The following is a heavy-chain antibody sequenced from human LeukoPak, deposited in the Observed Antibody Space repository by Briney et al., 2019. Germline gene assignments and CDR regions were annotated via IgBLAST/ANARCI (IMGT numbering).Heavy chain of an antibody. V-gene: IGHV3-11*01. D-gene: IGHD1-26*01. CDR2: ISSSGSTI. CDR3: ASSPSGSYRDYYYYYMDV. J-gene: IGHJ6*03. Sequence: GGSLRLSCAASGFTFSDYYMSWIRQAPGKGLEWVSYISSSGSTIYYADSVKGRFTISRDNAKNSLYLQMNSLRAEDTAVYYCASSPSGSYRDYYYYYMDVWGKGTTVTISS. CDR1: GFTFSDYY.